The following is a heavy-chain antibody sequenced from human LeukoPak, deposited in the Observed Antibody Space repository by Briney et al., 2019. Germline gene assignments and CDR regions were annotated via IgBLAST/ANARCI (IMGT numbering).Heavy chain of an antibody. V-gene: IGHV3-9*01. CDR1: GFTFADYA. D-gene: IGHD6-13*01. CDR2: ISWNCGTI. J-gene: IGHJ5*02. Sequence: GGSLRLSCAASGFTFADYAMHWVCQAPGEGLGWVSGISWNCGTIGYADSVKGRFTISRDNAKNFLYLQRNGLRPEDTALYYCVKGQQLVLTWFDPWGQGTLVPVSS. CDR3: VKGQQLVLTWFDP.